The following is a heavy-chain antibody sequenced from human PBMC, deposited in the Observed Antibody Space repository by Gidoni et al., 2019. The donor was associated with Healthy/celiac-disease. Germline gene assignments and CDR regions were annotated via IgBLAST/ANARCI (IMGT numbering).Heavy chain of an antibody. Sequence: QLQLQASGPGLVKPSETLSLTCTVSGGSISSSSYYWGWIRQPPGKGLEWIGSIYYSGSTYYNPSLKSRVTISVDTSKNQFSLKLSSVTAADTAVYYCARFSAAGTGFDYWGQGTLVTVSS. V-gene: IGHV4-39*01. CDR2: IYYSGST. CDR3: ARFSAAGTGFDY. D-gene: IGHD6-13*01. CDR1: GGSISSSSYY. J-gene: IGHJ4*02.